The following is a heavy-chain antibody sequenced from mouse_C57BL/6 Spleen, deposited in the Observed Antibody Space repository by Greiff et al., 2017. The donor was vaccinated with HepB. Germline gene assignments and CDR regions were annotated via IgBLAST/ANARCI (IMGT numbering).Heavy chain of an antibody. Sequence: QVQLQQPGAELVKPGASVKLSCKASGYTFTSYWMQWVKQRPGQGLEWIGEIDPSDSYTNYNQKFKGKATLTVDTSSSTAYLQLSSLTSEDSAVYYCARQYGYEGAMDYWGKGTTVTVSS. CDR2: IDPSDSYT. CDR1: GYTFTSYW. V-gene: IGHV1-50*01. CDR3: ARQYGYEGAMDY. J-gene: IGHJ4*01. D-gene: IGHD2-2*01.